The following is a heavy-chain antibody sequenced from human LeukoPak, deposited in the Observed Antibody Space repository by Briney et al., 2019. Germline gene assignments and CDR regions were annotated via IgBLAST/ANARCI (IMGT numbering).Heavy chain of an antibody. D-gene: IGHD4-23*01. Sequence: ASVKVSCKSSGYTFTGYYMHWVRQAPGQGLEWMGWINPNSGGTNYAQKFQGRVTMTRDTSISTAYMELSRLRSDDTAVYYCARDPGDYGGNRFDYWGQGTLVTVSS. CDR2: INPNSGGT. CDR1: GYTFTGYY. J-gene: IGHJ4*02. V-gene: IGHV1-2*02. CDR3: ARDPGDYGGNRFDY.